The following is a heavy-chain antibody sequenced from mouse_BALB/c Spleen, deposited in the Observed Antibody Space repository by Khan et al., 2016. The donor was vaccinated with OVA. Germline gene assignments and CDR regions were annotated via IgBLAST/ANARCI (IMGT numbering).Heavy chain of an antibody. J-gene: IGHJ2*01. CDR2: ISPYYGNT. Sequence: QVQLKESGPELVRPGVSGKISCKGSGYTFTDYAMYWVKQGNAESLEWIGLISPYYGNTNYNQKFKGKATMTSAKSSTTAYMELARLTSEDSDIYYCARPAYDGYYDYWGQGTTLTVSS. D-gene: IGHD2-3*01. V-gene: IGHV1S137*01. CDR3: ARPAYDGYYDY. CDR1: GYTFTDYA.